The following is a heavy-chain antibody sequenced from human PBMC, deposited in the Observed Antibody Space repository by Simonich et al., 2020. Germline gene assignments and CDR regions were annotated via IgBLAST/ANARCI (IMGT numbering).Heavy chain of an antibody. Sequence: QVQLVQSGAEVKKPGASVKVSCKASGYTFTSYDINWVRQATGQGLCGKGRVNPNSGKTGYAQKFQGRVTITRNTSISTAYMELSSLRSEDTAVYYCARARYCSSTSCYNWFDPWGQGTLVTVSS. V-gene: IGHV1-8*02. J-gene: IGHJ5*02. D-gene: IGHD2-2*01. CDR2: VNPNSGKT. CDR3: ARARYCSSTSCYNWFDP. CDR1: GYTFTSYD.